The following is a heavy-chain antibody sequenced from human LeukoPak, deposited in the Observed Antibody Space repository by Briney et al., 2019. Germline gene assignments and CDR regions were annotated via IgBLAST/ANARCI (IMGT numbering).Heavy chain of an antibody. J-gene: IGHJ4*02. CDR3: ARGFRGDNFDY. CDR1: GYSISSGYY. D-gene: IGHD7-27*01. V-gene: IGHV4-38-2*02. CDR2: IYHSGNT. Sequence: SETLSLTCTVSGYSISSGYYWGWIRQPPGKGLEWIGNIYHSGNTYYNPSLKSRVTISVDTSENQFSLKLSSVTAADTAVYFCARGFRGDNFDYWGQGTLVTVSS.